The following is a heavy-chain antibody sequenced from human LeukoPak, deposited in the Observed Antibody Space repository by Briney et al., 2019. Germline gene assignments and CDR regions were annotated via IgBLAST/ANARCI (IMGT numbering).Heavy chain of an antibody. D-gene: IGHD3-10*01. J-gene: IGHJ6*03. V-gene: IGHV1-69*06. CDR2: IIPIFGTA. Sequence: SVKVSCKASGGTFSSCAISWVRQAPGQGLEWMGRIIPIFGTANYAQKFQGRVTITADKSTSTAYMELSSLRSEDTAVYYCARAYGSGSYYNGPYYYYYMDVWGKGTTVTVSS. CDR3: ARAYGSGSYYNGPYYYYYMDV. CDR1: GGTFSSCA.